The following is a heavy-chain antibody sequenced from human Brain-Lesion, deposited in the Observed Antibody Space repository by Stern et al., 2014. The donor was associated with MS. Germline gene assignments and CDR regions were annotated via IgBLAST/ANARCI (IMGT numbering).Heavy chain of an antibody. D-gene: IGHD3-22*01. Sequence: ESGPGLVKPSQTLSLTCTVSGASISSGTYFWTWIRQPAGKGLEWIGRISTSGSTTYNTSFKSRVTIPLDTSKKEFSLKLSSVPAADTAVYYCARAYYYDTSGDSDAFNIWGQGTQVTVSS. CDR2: ISTSGST. V-gene: IGHV4-61*02. J-gene: IGHJ3*02. CDR3: ARAYYYDTSGDSDAFNI. CDR1: GASISSGTYF.